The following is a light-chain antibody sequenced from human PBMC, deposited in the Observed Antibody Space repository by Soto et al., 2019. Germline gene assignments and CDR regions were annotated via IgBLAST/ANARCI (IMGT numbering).Light chain of an antibody. CDR2: GAS. V-gene: IGKV1-39*01. CDR3: QQTFSTPWT. J-gene: IGKJ1*01. CDR1: QSISRY. Sequence: DIQMTQSPSSLSASVEDRVTITCRASQSISRYVNWYQQEPRKAPKLLIYGASNLRRGVPSRFNATGSGTDFTLTIGSLQPEDFTTYFCQQTFSTPWTFGRGTKVEVK.